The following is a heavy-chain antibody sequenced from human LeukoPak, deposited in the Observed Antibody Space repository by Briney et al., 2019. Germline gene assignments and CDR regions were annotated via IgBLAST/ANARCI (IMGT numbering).Heavy chain of an antibody. J-gene: IGHJ5*02. CDR2: IYYSGST. Sequence: SETLSLTCTASGGSISSYYWSWIRQPPGKGLEWIGYIYYSGSTNYNPSLKSRVTISVDTSKNQFSLRLSSVTAADTAVYYCARDQGKRGPNWFDPWGQGTLVTVSS. CDR1: GGSISSYY. D-gene: IGHD3-10*01. V-gene: IGHV4-59*01. CDR3: ARDQGKRGPNWFDP.